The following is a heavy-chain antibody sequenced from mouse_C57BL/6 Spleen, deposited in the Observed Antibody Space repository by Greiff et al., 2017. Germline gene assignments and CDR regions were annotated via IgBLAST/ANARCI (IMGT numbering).Heavy chain of an antibody. D-gene: IGHD2-3*01. CDR1: GFSLTSYG. J-gene: IGHJ3*01. Sequence: VQLQQSGPGLVQPSQSLSITCTVSGFSLTSYGVHWVRQSPAKGLEWLGVIWSGGSTDYNAAFISRLSISKDNSKSQVVFKMNSLQADDTAIYYCAREGWLLQFAYWGQGTLVTVSA. CDR2: IWSGGST. CDR3: AREGWLLQFAY. V-gene: IGHV2-2*01.